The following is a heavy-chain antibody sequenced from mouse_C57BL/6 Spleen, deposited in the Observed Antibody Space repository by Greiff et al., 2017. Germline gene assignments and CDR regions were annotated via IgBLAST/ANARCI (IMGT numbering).Heavy chain of an antibody. CDR1: GFTFSSYA. D-gene: IGHD4-1*01. CDR2: ISSGGDYI. CDR3: TSDQGNWDYFDY. V-gene: IGHV5-9-1*02. J-gene: IGHJ2*01. Sequence: EVKLMESGEGLVKPGGSLKLSCAASGFTFSSYAMSWVRQTPEKRLEWVAYISSGGDYIYYADTVKGRFTISRDNARNTLYLQMSSLKSEDTAMYYCTSDQGNWDYFDYWGQGTTLTVSS.